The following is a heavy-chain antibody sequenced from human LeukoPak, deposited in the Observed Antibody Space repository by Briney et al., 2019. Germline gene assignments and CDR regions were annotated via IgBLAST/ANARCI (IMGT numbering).Heavy chain of an antibody. CDR1: GFTFSSYG. Sequence: PGGSLRLSCAASGFTFSSYGMHWVRQAPGKGLEWVAVISYDGSNKYYADSVKGRFTISRDNSKNTLYLQMNSLRAEDTAVYYCAKDIYSYSSSLGTYFDYWGQGTLVTVSS. CDR2: ISYDGSNK. V-gene: IGHV3-30*18. D-gene: IGHD5-18*01. CDR3: AKDIYSYSSSLGTYFDY. J-gene: IGHJ4*02.